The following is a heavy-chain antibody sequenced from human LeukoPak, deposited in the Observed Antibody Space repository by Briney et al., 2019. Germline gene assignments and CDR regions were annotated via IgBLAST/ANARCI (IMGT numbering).Heavy chain of an antibody. D-gene: IGHD3-22*01. J-gene: IGHJ3*02. CDR1: GYTFTTYN. CDR2: ISGYNGNT. CDR3: ASLKNYYDSSGYLVTYAFDI. V-gene: IGHV1-18*01. Sequence: ASVKVSCKASGYTFTTYNINWVRQAPGQGLEWMGWISGYNGNTNYAQKLQGRVTMTTDTSTSTAYMELRSLKSDDTAVYYCASLKNYYDSSGYLVTYAFDIWGQGTMVTVSS.